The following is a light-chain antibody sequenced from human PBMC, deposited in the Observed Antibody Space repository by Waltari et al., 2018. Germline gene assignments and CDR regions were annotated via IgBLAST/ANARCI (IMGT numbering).Light chain of an antibody. V-gene: IGLV1-40*01. CDR2: GHN. Sequence: QSVLTQPPSVSGAPGQSITISCTGSSSNIGAGYDVHWYQHLPGTAPKLLIYGHNTRPSGFPDRCSGSKSGTSASLAITGLQAEDEADYYCQSYDSSVSAWVFGGGTKLTVV. CDR3: QSYDSSVSAWV. CDR1: SSNIGAGYD. J-gene: IGLJ3*02.